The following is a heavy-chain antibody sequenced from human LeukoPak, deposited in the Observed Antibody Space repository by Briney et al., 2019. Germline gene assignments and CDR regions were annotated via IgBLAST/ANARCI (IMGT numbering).Heavy chain of an antibody. J-gene: IGHJ4*02. D-gene: IGHD4-17*01. CDR2: ISAYNGNT. Sequence: ASVKVSCKASGYAFTSYGISWVRQAPGQGLEWMGWISAYNGNTNYAQKLQGRVTMTTDTSTSTAYKELRSLRSDDTAVYYCARAAPDYGDYDYFDYWGQGTLVTVSS. CDR1: GYAFTSYG. CDR3: ARAAPDYGDYDYFDY. V-gene: IGHV1-18*01.